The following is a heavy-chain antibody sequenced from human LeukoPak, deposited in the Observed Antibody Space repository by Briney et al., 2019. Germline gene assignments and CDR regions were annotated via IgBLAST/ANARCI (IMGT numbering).Heavy chain of an antibody. Sequence: GGSLRLSCAASGFTFSSYAMSWVRQAPGKGLEWASAISGSGGSTYYADSVKGRFTISRDNSKNTLYLQMNSLRAEDTAVYYCAKDPYSSSWKVWFDPWGQGTLVTVSS. CDR3: AKDPYSSSWKVWFDP. J-gene: IGHJ5*02. CDR2: ISGSGGST. D-gene: IGHD6-13*01. V-gene: IGHV3-23*01. CDR1: GFTFSSYA.